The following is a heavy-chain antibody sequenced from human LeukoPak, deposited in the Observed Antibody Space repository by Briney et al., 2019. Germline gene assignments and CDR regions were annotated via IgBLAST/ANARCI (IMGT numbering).Heavy chain of an antibody. J-gene: IGHJ5*02. Sequence: ASVKVSCKVSGYTLTELSMHWVRQAPGKGLEWMGGFDPEDGETIYAQKFQGRVTMTEDTSTDTAYVELSSLRSEDTAVYYCATGAEFRGDNWFGPWGQGTLVTVSS. CDR1: GYTLTELS. CDR3: ATGAEFRGDNWFGP. CDR2: FDPEDGET. V-gene: IGHV1-24*01. D-gene: IGHD3-10*01.